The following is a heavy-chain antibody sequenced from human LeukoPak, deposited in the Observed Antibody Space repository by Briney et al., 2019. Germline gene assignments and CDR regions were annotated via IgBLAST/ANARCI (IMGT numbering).Heavy chain of an antibody. Sequence: SVKVSCKASGGTFSSYAISWVRQAPGQGLEWMGGIIPIFGTANYAQKFQGRVTITADESTSTAYMELSSLRSEDTAVYYCARVQGSGYSYGSSRYYFDYWGQGTLVTVSS. V-gene: IGHV1-69*13. CDR2: IIPIFGTA. CDR3: ARVQGSGYSYGSSRYYFDY. CDR1: GGTFSSYA. J-gene: IGHJ4*02. D-gene: IGHD5-18*01.